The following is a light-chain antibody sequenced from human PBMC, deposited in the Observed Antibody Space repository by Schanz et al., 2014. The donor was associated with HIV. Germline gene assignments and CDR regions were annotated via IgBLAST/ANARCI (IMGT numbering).Light chain of an antibody. J-gene: IGKJ4*01. CDR3: QYFGNSGGT. V-gene: IGKV3-20*01. CDR1: QSVSSGY. Sequence: EIVLTQSPGTLSLSPGERATLSCRASQSVSSGYLAWYQQKPGQAPRLLIYATSSRATGIPDRFSGSGSGTDFTLTISRLEPEDFAVYYCQYFGNSGGTFGGGTKVEIK. CDR2: ATS.